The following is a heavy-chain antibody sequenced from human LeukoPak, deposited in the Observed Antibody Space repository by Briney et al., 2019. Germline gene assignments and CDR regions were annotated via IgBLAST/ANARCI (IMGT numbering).Heavy chain of an antibody. D-gene: IGHD4-17*01. CDR1: GYTLAELS. CDR3: ARATGVTVTTDY. V-gene: IGHV1-24*01. Sequence: ASVKVSCKVSGYTLAELSMHWVRQAPGKGLEWMGGFDPEDGETIYAQKFQGRVTMTEDTSTDTAYMELSSLRSEDTAVYYCARATGVTVTTDYWGQGTLVTVSS. CDR2: FDPEDGET. J-gene: IGHJ4*02.